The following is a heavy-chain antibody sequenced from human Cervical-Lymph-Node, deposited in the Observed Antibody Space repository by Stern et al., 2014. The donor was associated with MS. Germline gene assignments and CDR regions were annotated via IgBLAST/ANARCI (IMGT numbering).Heavy chain of an antibody. V-gene: IGHV1-69*01. Sequence: QVQLVQSGAEVKKLGSSVKVSCKASGSTFSSYAIGWVRQAPGQGLEWMGGLIPIFGTANYGQKFQGRVTITADESTSTALMELSSLRSEDTAVYYCARDDVVVVAATNAAYYYYGMYVWGQGTTVTVSS. CDR3: ARDDVVVVAATNAAYYYYGMYV. D-gene: IGHD2-15*01. CDR2: LIPIFGTA. CDR1: GSTFSSYA. J-gene: IGHJ6*02.